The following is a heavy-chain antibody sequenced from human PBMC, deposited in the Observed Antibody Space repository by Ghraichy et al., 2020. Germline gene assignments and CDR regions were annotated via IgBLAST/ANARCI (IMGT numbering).Heavy chain of an antibody. Sequence: GGSLRLSCAASGFTFNTYSMNWARQAPGKGLEWVAYISSSGTIYYADSVKGRFTISRDNAKRLLYLQLNSLRDEDTAMYYCARGGAAVLDPWGQGTLVIVSS. CDR1: GFTFNTYS. CDR2: ISSSGTI. CDR3: ARGGAAVLDP. D-gene: IGHD6-25*01. J-gene: IGHJ5*02. V-gene: IGHV3-48*02.